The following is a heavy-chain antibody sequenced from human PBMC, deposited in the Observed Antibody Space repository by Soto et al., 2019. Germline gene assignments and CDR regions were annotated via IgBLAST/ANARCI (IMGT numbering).Heavy chain of an antibody. V-gene: IGHV4-30-4*01. Sequence: TLSLTCTVSGGSISSGDYYWSWIRQPPGKGLEWIGYIYYSGSTYYNPSLKSRVTISVDTSKNQFSLKLSSVTAADTAVYYCARDQRITIFGVFYYYGMDVWGQGTTVTVSS. CDR2: IYYSGST. CDR1: GGSISSGDYY. J-gene: IGHJ6*02. CDR3: ARDQRITIFGVFYYYGMDV. D-gene: IGHD3-3*01.